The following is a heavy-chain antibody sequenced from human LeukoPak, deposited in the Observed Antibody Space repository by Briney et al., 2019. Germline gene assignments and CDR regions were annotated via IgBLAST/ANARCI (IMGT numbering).Heavy chain of an antibody. CDR3: ARVGVAATLDY. J-gene: IGHJ4*01. D-gene: IGHD2-15*01. V-gene: IGHV4-59*01. CDR2: FHHTGGT. CDR1: GGSMTSYY. Sequence: SETLSLTCSVSGGSMTSYYWSWIRQPPGKGLEWIGFFHHTGGTNYNPYVKSRVTISGDTPKNQVSLKMTSVTAADTAVYYCARVGVAATLDYWGQGTLVTVSS.